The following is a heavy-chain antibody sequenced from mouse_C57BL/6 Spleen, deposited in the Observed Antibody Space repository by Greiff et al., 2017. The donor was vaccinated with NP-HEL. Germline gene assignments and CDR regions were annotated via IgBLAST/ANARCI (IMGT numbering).Heavy chain of an antibody. CDR3: ARRGLLRPFDY. CDR1: GYTFTDYY. V-gene: IGHV1-77*01. J-gene: IGHJ2*01. CDR2: IGPGTGST. D-gene: IGHD1-2*01. Sequence: VQLQPPGAELVRPGSSVKLSCKASGYTFTDYYINWVKQRPGQGLEWIGKIGPGTGSTYYNEKFKGKATLTADKSSSTAYMQLSSLTSEDSAVYFCARRGLLRPFDYWGQGTTRTVAS.